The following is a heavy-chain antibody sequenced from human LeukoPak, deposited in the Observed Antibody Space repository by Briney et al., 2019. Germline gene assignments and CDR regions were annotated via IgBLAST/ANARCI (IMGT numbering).Heavy chain of an antibody. CDR2: INPNSGGT. J-gene: IGHJ6*02. V-gene: IGHV1-2*06. Sequence: ASVKVSCKASGYTFTGYYMHWVRQAPGQGLEWMGRINPNSGGTNYAQKFQGRVTMTRDTSISTAYMELSRLRSDDTAVYYCARDPNTAMEKYYYYYYGMDVWGQGTTVTVSS. D-gene: IGHD5-18*01. CDR3: ARDPNTAMEKYYYYYYGMDV. CDR1: GYTFTGYY.